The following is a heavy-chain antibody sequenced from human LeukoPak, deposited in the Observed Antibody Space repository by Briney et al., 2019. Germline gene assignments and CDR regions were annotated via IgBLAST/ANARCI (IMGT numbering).Heavy chain of an antibody. CDR1: GYTFTSYY. CDR2: INPSGGST. CDR3: ARVSSGWLAFDY. Sequence: ASVKVSCKASGYTFTSYYMHWVRQAPGQGLEWMGIINPSGGSTSYAQKFQGRVTMTRDTSTSTAYMELSSLRSEDTAVYYCARVSSGWLAFDYWGQGTLVTVSS. D-gene: IGHD6-19*01. J-gene: IGHJ4*02. V-gene: IGHV1-46*01.